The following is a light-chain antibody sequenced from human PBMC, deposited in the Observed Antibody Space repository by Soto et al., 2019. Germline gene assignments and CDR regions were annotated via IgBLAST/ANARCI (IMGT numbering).Light chain of an antibody. V-gene: IGKV3-20*01. CDR2: GAS. CDR3: QQYAASPRS. CDR1: QSVSNNY. Sequence: EVVLTQSPGTLSLSPRESATLSCRASQSVSNNYLAWYQHKPGQAPRLLIYGASNRAPSIPDRFSGSGSGPDFTLTISRLEPEDFAVYYCQQYAASPRSFGQGTLLDVK. J-gene: IGKJ1*01.